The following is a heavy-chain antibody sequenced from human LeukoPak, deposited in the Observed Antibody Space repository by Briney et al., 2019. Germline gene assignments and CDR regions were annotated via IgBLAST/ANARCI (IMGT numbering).Heavy chain of an antibody. J-gene: IGHJ4*01. D-gene: IGHD3-22*01. CDR3: ARVRDSSGSFDY. V-gene: IGHV3-9*02. Sequence: PGGSLRLSCAASGFTSDDYAMHWVRQAPGKGLEWVSGISWNSGSIGYADSVKGRFTISRDNSKNTLYLQMNSLRAEDTAVYYCARVRDSSGSFDYWGQEPWSPSPQ. CDR1: GFTSDDYA. CDR2: ISWNSGSI.